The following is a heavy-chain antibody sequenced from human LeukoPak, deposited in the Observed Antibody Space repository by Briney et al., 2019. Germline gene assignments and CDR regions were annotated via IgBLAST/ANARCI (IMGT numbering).Heavy chain of an antibody. J-gene: IGHJ4*02. V-gene: IGHV3-23*01. D-gene: IGHD3-3*01. Sequence: GGSLRLSCAASGFTFSSYAMSWVRQAPGKGLEWVSAISGSGGSTYYADSVKGRFTISRDIAKNSLYLQMNGLRAEDTAMYYCAQVRSGHWGQGTLVTVSS. CDR1: GFTFSSYA. CDR3: AQVRSGH. CDR2: ISGSGGST.